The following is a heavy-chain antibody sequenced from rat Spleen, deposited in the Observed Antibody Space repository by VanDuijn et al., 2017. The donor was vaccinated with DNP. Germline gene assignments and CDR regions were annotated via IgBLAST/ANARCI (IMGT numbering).Heavy chain of an antibody. V-gene: IGHV5-25*01. CDR3: VLKLGDY. CDR1: GFSFSNYD. CDR2: ISTSGRKT. D-gene: IGHD3-7*01. J-gene: IGHJ2*01. Sequence: EVQLVESEGGLVQPGRSLKLSCVASGFSFSNYDMAWVRQAPTKGLEWVAYISTSGRKTYYRESVKGRFTVSRDNAKSTLYLQMDSLRSEDTATYYCVLKLGDYWGQGVMVTVSS.